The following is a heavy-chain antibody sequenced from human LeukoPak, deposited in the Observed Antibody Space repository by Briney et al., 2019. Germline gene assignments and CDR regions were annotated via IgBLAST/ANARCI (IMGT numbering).Heavy chain of an antibody. J-gene: IGHJ4*02. D-gene: IGHD4-17*01. CDR2: IWYDGSNT. CDR3: ARGIDYTVTTSYYFEY. CDR1: GFXFSSYG. Sequence: GGSLRLSCAASGFXFSSYGMHWVRQAPGKGLEWVAVIWYDGSNTYYAESVKGRFNISRDNSKNTLSLQMNSLRAEDTAVYYCARGIDYTVTTSYYFEYWGQGTLVTVSS. V-gene: IGHV3-33*01.